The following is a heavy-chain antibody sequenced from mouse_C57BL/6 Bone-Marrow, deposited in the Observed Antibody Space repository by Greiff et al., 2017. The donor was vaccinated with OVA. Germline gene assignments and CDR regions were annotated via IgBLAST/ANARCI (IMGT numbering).Heavy chain of an antibody. CDR1: GYTFTSYG. CDR2: IYPRSGNT. CDR3: DRGVTTESYYFDY. D-gene: IGHD2-2*01. Sequence: QVQLQQSGAELARPGASVKLSCKASGYTFTSYGISWVKQRTGQGLEWIGEIYPRSGNTYYNEKFKGKATLTADKSSSTAYMELRSLTSEDSAVYFCDRGVTTESYYFDYWGQGTTLTVSS. V-gene: IGHV1-81*01. J-gene: IGHJ2*01.